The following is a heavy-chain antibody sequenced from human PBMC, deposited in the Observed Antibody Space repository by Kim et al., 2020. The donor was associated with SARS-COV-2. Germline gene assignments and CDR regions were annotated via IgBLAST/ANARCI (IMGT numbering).Heavy chain of an antibody. CDR2: IYYSGST. J-gene: IGHJ5*02. V-gene: IGHV4-39*01. D-gene: IGHD3-22*01. CDR3: ARQRHSSGYLAAWFDP. CDR1: GGSISSSSYY. Sequence: SETLSLTCTVSGGSISSSSYYWGWIRQPPGKGLEWIGSIYYSGSTYYNPSLKSRVTISVDTSKNQFSLKLSSVTAADTAVYYCARQRHSSGYLAAWFDPWGQGTLVTGSS.